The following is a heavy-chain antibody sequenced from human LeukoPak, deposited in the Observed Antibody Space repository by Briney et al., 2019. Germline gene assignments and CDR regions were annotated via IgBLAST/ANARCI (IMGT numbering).Heavy chain of an antibody. V-gene: IGHV3-23*01. Sequence: GGSLRLSCAASGFSFSSYAMSWVRQAPGKGLEWVSSISGSGDNTYYADSVKGRFTISRDNSKNTLYLQMNSLRAEDTAVYYCAKDFTGGSMITFGEAYYFDYWGQGTLVTVSS. J-gene: IGHJ4*02. CDR3: AKDFTGGSMITFGEAYYFDY. D-gene: IGHD3-16*01. CDR2: ISGSGDNT. CDR1: GFSFSSYA.